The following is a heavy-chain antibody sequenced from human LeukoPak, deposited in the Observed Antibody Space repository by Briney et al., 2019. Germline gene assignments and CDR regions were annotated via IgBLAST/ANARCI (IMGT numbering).Heavy chain of an antibody. J-gene: IGHJ4*02. Sequence: PSETLSLTCTVSGGSIGSYYWSWIRQPPGKGLEWIGYIYYSGSTDYNPSLKSRVTISVDTSKNQFSLKLGSVTAADTAVYYCARRVSGSLYYFDYWGQGTLVTVSS. V-gene: IGHV4-59*08. CDR2: IYYSGST. CDR1: GGSIGSYY. CDR3: ARRVSGSLYYFDY. D-gene: IGHD3-10*01.